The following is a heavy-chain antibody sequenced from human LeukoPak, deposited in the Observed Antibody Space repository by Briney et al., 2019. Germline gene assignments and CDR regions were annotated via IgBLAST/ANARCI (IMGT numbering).Heavy chain of an antibody. CDR2: ISTSGSVI. J-gene: IGHJ4*02. D-gene: IGHD6-13*01. CDR1: GFTFISYE. Sequence: GSLRLSCAASGFTFISYEMNWVRQAPGKGLEWVSYISTSGSVIDYADAGKGRFTISRDNAKNSLYLQMNSLRAEDTAVYYCARGQQVSDYWGQGTLVTVSS. CDR3: ARGQQVSDY. V-gene: IGHV3-48*03.